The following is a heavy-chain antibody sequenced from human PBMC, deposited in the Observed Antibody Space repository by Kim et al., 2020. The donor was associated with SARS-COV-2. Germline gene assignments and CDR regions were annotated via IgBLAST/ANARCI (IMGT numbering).Heavy chain of an antibody. Sequence: ASVKVSCKASGYTFTGYYMHWVRQAPGQGLEWMGRINPNRGGTNYAQKFQGRVTMTRDTSISTAYMELSRLRSDDTAVYYCASGPIVVVINDAFDIWGQGTMVTVSS. J-gene: IGHJ3*02. CDR1: GYTFTGYY. D-gene: IGHD3-22*01. CDR3: ASGPIVVVINDAFDI. CDR2: INPNRGGT. V-gene: IGHV1-2*06.